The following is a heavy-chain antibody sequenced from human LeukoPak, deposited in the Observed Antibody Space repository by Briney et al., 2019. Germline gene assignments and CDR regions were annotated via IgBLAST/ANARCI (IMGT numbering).Heavy chain of an antibody. V-gene: IGHV3-30*02. Sequence: PGGSLSLSCAASGFTFSNYGMHWVRQAPGKGLEWVAFIRYDGSNKYFADSLKGRFTISRDNSKNAVYLQMNSLRAEDTALYYCAKRGDSSPHYHHFDYWGQGTLVTVSS. CDR2: IRYDGSNK. CDR3: AKRGDSSPHYHHFDY. J-gene: IGHJ4*02. CDR1: GFTFSNYG. D-gene: IGHD2-2*01.